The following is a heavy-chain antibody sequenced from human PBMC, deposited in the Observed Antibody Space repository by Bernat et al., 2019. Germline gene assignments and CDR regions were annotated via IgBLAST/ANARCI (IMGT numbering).Heavy chain of an antibody. D-gene: IGHD6-13*01. V-gene: IGHV4-61*01. Sequence: QVQLQESGPGLVKPSETLSLTCTVSGGSVSSGSYYWSWIRQPPGKGLEWIGYIYYSGSTYYNPSLKSRVTISVDTSKNQFSLKLSSVTAADTAVYYCARRIAAADHYFDYWGQGTLVTVSS. CDR1: GGSVSSGSYY. J-gene: IGHJ4*02. CDR3: ARRIAAADHYFDY. CDR2: IYYSGST.